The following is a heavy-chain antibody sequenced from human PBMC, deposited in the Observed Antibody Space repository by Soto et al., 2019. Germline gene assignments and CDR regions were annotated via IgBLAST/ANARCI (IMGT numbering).Heavy chain of an antibody. CDR1: GGSISSYY. J-gene: IGHJ6*03. Sequence: LSLTCTVSGGSISSYYWSWIRQPPGKGLEWIGYIYYSGSTNYNPSLKSRVTISVDTSRKQFSLNLSSVTAADTAVYYCARSFSSSHSIYYYYYMDVWGKGTTVTVSS. V-gene: IGHV4-59*08. CDR2: IYYSGST. D-gene: IGHD6-6*01. CDR3: ARSFSSSHSIYYYYYMDV.